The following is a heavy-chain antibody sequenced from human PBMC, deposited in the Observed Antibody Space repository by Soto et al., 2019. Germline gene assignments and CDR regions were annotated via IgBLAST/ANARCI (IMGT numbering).Heavy chain of an antibody. CDR3: ARVRRWLPEEMVDL. Sequence: QVQLHQWGAGQLRASETLSLTCGVSGGSFSGYYWSWIRQPPGKGLEWIGEVNDSGNSNYNPYLKRRVVISVDTPKNEFSLKMNTVTAADTGVYYCARVRRWLPEEMVDLWGQGALVTVSS. V-gene: IGHV4-34*01. CDR1: GGSFSGYY. D-gene: IGHD5-12*01. J-gene: IGHJ5*02. CDR2: VNDSGNS.